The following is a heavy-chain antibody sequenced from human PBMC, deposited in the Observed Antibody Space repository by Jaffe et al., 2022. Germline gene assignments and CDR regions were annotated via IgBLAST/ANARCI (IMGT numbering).Heavy chain of an antibody. D-gene: IGHD6-25*01. CDR1: GFTFRDFP. V-gene: IGHV3-49*04. CDR2: IRTEAYGATT. J-gene: IGHJ3*02. CDR3: TRAVRLSGDAFDI. Sequence: ELQLLQSGGGLVQPGRSLRLSCTSSGFTFRDFPMSWVRQAPGKGLEWLTYIRTEAYGATTEYAASVVGRFTISRDDFQGVVYLEMTGLKSEDTGVYFCTRAVRLSGDAFDIWGQGAMVSVSS.